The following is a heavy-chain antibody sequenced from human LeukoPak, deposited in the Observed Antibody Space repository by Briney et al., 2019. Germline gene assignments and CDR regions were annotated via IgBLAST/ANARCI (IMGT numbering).Heavy chain of an antibody. CDR2: IRQDGSEK. CDR3: ARDGTAAGLYFDL. CDR1: GFTFTDYW. Sequence: GGSLRLSCGVSGFTFTDYWMNWVRQAPGKGPEWVASIRQDGSEKTYVDSVKGRFTISRDNTKNSLSLQLNGLRAEDTAVYYCARDGTAAGLYFDLWGQGTLFTVSS. V-gene: IGHV3-7*01. J-gene: IGHJ4*01. D-gene: IGHD6-13*01.